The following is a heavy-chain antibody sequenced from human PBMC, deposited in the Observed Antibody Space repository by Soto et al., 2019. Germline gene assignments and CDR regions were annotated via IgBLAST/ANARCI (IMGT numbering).Heavy chain of an antibody. CDR1: VGSISSSSYY. V-gene: IGHV4-39*01. D-gene: IGHD2-15*01. J-gene: IGHJ3*02. CDR2: IYYSGST. Sequence: SETLSLTCTVSVGSISSSSYYWGWIRQPPGKGLEWIGSIYYSGSTYYNPSLKSRVTISVGTSKNQFSLKLSSVTAADTAVYYCGGRGGVGYCRGGSCSDVFDIGGQGKMVTVS. CDR3: GGRGGVGYCRGGSCSDVFDI.